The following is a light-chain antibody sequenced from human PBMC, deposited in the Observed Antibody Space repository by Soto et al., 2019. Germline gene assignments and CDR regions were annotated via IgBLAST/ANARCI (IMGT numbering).Light chain of an antibody. Sequence: ETVMTQSPATLSVSPGERATLSCRASQSVSSNLAWYQQKPGQAPRLLIYGASTRATGIPVRFSGSGSGTEFTLTISSLQSEDFAVYYCQQYTNWPPYTFGQGTKLEI. J-gene: IGKJ2*01. CDR3: QQYTNWPPYT. V-gene: IGKV3-15*01. CDR2: GAS. CDR1: QSVSSN.